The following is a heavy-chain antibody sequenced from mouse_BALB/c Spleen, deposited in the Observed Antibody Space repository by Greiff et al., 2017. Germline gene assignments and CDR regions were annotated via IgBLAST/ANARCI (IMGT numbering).Heavy chain of an antibody. CDR3: ARWGTTVPSYFDY. V-gene: IGHV3-2*02. CDR1: GYSITSDYA. CDR2: ISYSGST. D-gene: IGHD1-1*01. J-gene: IGHJ2*01. Sequence: EVKLMESGPGLVKPSQSLSLTCTVTGYSITSDYAWNWIRQFPGNKLEWMGYISYSGSTSYNPSLKSRISITRDTSKNQFFLQLNSVTTEDTATYYCARWGTTVPSYFDYWGQGTTLTVSS.